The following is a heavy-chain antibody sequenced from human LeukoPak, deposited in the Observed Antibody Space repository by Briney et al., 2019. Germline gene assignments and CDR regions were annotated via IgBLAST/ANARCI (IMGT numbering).Heavy chain of an antibody. Sequence: GGSLRLSCAASGFTFRSYSMNWVRQAPGKGLEWVSSISSSSYIYYADSVKGRFTISRDNAKNSLYLQMNSLRAEDTAVYYCARDYFYGDLDYWGQGTLVTVSS. CDR2: ISSSSYI. CDR1: GFTFRSYS. CDR3: ARDYFYGDLDY. J-gene: IGHJ4*02. D-gene: IGHD3-22*01. V-gene: IGHV3-21*01.